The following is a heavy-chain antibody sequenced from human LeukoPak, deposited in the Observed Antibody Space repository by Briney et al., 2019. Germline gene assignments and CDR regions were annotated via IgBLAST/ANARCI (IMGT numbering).Heavy chain of an antibody. CDR3: ARQDCSGGSCYLDY. J-gene: IGHJ4*02. CDR2: ISYHGSDQ. Sequence: PGGSLRLSCAASRFIFSNYAMHWVRQAPGKGLDWVAVISYHGSDQYYADSVKGRFTISRDYSKNTLYLQMNGLRTEDTAVYYCARQDCSGGSCYLDYWGQGTLVTVSS. CDR1: RFIFSNYA. D-gene: IGHD2-15*01. V-gene: IGHV3-30*04.